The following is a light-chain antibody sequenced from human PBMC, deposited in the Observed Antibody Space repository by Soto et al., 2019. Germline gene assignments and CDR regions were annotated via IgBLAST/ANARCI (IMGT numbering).Light chain of an antibody. CDR1: QSFSNY. V-gene: IGKV1-27*01. CDR3: QKYDIAPFT. Sequence: DIQMTQSPSSLSASVGDRVTITCRASQSFSNYLAWYQQKPGKVPKLLISAASTLQSGVPSRFSGSGSGTDFTLTISGLQPEDVATYYCQKYDIAPFTFGPGTKVDIK. CDR2: AAS. J-gene: IGKJ3*01.